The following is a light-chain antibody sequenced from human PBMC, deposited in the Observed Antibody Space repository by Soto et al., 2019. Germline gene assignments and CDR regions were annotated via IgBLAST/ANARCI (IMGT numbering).Light chain of an antibody. J-gene: IGLJ2*01. V-gene: IGLV1-40*01. CDR2: GNS. CDR3: QSYDSSLYVV. CDR1: SSNIGAGYD. Sequence: QSVLTQPPSVSGAPGQRVTISCTGSSSNIGAGYDVHWCQQLPGTAPKLLIYGNSNRPSGVPDRFSGSKSGTSASLAITGLQAEDEADYYCQSYDSSLYVVFGGGTKLTVL.